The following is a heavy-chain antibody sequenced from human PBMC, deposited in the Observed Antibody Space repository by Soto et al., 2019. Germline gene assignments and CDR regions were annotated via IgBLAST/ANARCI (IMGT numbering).Heavy chain of an antibody. Sequence: PGGSLRLSCAGSGFTFNKAWMNWVRQAPGKGLEWVGRIKSKTDGETTDYAALVRDRVIISRDDSKNMLYLYVNSLKPEDTAMYYCATQQYFDASGFSLDQWGQGTLVTVSS. J-gene: IGHJ4*02. CDR2: IKSKTDGETT. CDR1: GFTFNKAW. D-gene: IGHD3-22*01. V-gene: IGHV3-15*07. CDR3: ATQQYFDASGFSLDQ.